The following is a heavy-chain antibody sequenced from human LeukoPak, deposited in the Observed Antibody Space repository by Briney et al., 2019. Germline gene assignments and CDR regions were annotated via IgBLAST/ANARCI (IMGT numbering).Heavy chain of an antibody. Sequence: PSETLFLTCTVSGGSISNYYWNWIRQPPGRGLEWIGYNYYIGSTNYNPSLKSRVTISVDTSKNQFSLKLNSVTAADTAVYYCARGGLFSTDNWFDPWGQGTLVTVSS. V-gene: IGHV4-59*01. CDR2: NYYIGST. CDR1: GGSISNYY. J-gene: IGHJ5*02. CDR3: ARGGLFSTDNWFDP. D-gene: IGHD3-9*01.